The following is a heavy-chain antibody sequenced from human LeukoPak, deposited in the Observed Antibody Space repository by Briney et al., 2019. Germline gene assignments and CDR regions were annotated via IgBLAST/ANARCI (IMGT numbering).Heavy chain of an antibody. J-gene: IGHJ6*03. D-gene: IGHD3-22*01. V-gene: IGHV3-23*01. CDR1: GFTFSSYA. Sequence: GGSLRLSCAASGFTFSSYAMSWVRQAPGKGLEWVSAISDSGGSTYYADSVKGRFTISRDNSENTLYLQMNSLRAEDTAVYYCAIHRDDSSGYYYYYYMDVWGKGTTVTVSS. CDR2: ISDSGGST. CDR3: AIHRDDSSGYYYYYYMDV.